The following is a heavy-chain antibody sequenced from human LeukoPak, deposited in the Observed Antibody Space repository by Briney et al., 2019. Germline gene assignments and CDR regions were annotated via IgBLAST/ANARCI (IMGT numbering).Heavy chain of an antibody. CDR2: IYRGGST. Sequence: GGSLRLSCAASGFTVSSNYMSWLRQAPGKGLEWVSVIYRGGSTYYAGSVKGRFTVSRDNSRNTLYLQMNSLRAEDTAVYYCTTDRIVGATFDYWGQGTLVTVSS. CDR3: TTDRIVGATFDY. CDR1: GFTVSSNY. V-gene: IGHV3-53*01. D-gene: IGHD1-26*01. J-gene: IGHJ4*02.